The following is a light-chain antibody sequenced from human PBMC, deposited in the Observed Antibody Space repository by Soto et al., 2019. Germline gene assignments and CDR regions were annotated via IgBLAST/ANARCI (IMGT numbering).Light chain of an antibody. V-gene: IGLV2-14*01. CDR3: SSYTSSTTVI. CDR1: SSDVGGYNY. Sequence: QSVLTQPASVSGSPGQSITISCTGTSSDVGGYNYVSWYQQHPGKAPKLIIHDVSNRPSGVSNRFSASKSGNTASLTISGLQAEDEADYYCSSYTSSTTVIFGGGTQLTVL. CDR2: DVS. J-gene: IGLJ2*01.